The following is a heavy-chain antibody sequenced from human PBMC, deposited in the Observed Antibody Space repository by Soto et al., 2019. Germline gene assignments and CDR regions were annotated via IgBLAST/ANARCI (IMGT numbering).Heavy chain of an antibody. CDR1: GGTFSSYA. CDR2: IIPIFGTA. J-gene: IGHJ4*02. CDR3: ARYYDSSGYYFDY. D-gene: IGHD3-22*01. Sequence: SVKVSCKASGGTFSSYAISWVRQAPGQGLEWMGGIIPIFGTANYAQTFQGRVTITADESTSTAYMELSSLRSEDTAVYYCARYYDSSGYYFDYWGQGTLVTVSS. V-gene: IGHV1-69*13.